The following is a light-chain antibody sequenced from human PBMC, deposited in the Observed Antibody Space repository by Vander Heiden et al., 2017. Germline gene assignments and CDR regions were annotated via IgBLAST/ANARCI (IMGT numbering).Light chain of an antibody. J-gene: IGKJ1*01. V-gene: IGKV1-5*01. CDR2: DAS. CDR1: HSITTW. CDR3: QQYSIDSPT. Sequence: DIQMTQSPSTLSASVGDRVTITCRASHSITTWLAWYQQKPGKAPKLLIYDASNLQSGVPSRFSGSGSGTDFSLTISSLQPDDFATYYCQQYSIDSPTFGQGTKVEI.